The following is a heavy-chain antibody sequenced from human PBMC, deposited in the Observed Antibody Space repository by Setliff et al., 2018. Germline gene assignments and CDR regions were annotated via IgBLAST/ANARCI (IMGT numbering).Heavy chain of an antibody. CDR1: GGSISSSTDY. D-gene: IGHD3-3*01. V-gene: IGHV4-39*02. Sequence: TSETLSLTCSVSGGSISSSTDYWGWIRQPPGKGLEWIGNIHYSGSTYYNPSLKSRLTIYVDTSKRQFSLSPSSVTAADTAVYYCARERMYYNFWSGYSDYWGQGTLVTSPQ. CDR2: IHYSGST. J-gene: IGHJ4*02. CDR3: ARERMYYNFWSGYSDY.